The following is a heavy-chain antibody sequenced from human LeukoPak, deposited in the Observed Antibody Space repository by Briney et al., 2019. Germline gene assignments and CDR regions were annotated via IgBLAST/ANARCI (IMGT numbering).Heavy chain of an antibody. V-gene: IGHV3-30-3*01. CDR3: ARGVWFGELLAPSDY. CDR2: ISYDGSNK. J-gene: IGHJ4*02. Sequence: PGRSLRLSCAASGFTFSSYAMHWVRQAPGKGLEWVAVISYDGSNKYYADSVKGRFTISRDNSKNTLYLQMNSLRAEDTAVYYCARGVWFGELLAPSDYWGQGTLVTVSS. D-gene: IGHD3-10*01. CDR1: GFTFSSYA.